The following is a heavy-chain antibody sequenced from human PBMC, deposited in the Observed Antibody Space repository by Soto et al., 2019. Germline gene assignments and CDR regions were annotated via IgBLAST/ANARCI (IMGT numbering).Heavy chain of an antibody. J-gene: IGHJ4*02. CDR2: IYYSGST. Sequence: QVQLHESGPGLVKPSQTLSLTCTVSGGSISSGGYFWSWFRQHPGKGLEWIGYIYYSGSTYYNPSLNSRVTISVDKSKNQFSLKLSSVTAADRAVYYCARGMVVSAIFDYWGQGTLDTVSS. CDR1: GGSISSGGYF. D-gene: IGHD2-21*01. CDR3: ARGMVVSAIFDY. V-gene: IGHV4-31*03.